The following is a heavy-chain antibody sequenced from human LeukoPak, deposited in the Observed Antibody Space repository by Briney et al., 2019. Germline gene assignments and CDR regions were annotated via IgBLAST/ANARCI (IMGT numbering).Heavy chain of an antibody. V-gene: IGHV1-2*02. CDR3: ARDPPIGGADVFDI. J-gene: IGHJ3*02. CDR1: GYTFTGYY. Sequence: ASVKVSCKAAGYTFTGYYMHWVRQAPGQGLGWMGWINPNSGGTNYAQKFQGRVTMTRDTSISTAYMELSRLTSDDTAVYYCARDPPIGGADVFDIWGQGTMVTVSS. D-gene: IGHD3-10*01. CDR2: INPNSGGT.